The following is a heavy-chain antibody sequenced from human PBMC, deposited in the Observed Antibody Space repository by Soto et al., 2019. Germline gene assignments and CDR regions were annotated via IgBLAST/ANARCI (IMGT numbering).Heavy chain of an antibody. J-gene: IGHJ6*02. CDR3: VRQGIGNVHGLVDV. Sequence: QVQQQESGPGLVKPSETLSLTCTVSSDSSITHNWSWIRQTPGKGLEWIGYIYKTGGTSYNHSLKTRVSISMGTSTNQLSLNLSSVTAADTAVYYCVRQGIGNVHGLVDVWGQGTTVTVSS. CDR1: SDSSITHN. V-gene: IGHV4-59*08. CDR2: IYKTGGT. D-gene: IGHD1-1*01.